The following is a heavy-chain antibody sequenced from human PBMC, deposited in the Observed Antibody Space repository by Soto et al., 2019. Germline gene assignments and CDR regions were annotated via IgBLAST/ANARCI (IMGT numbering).Heavy chain of an antibody. CDR2: ISKNGDEE. Sequence: GGSLRLSCAASGFTFTAYAMSWVRQAPGKGLEWVSVISKNGDEEYYADSVTGRFTISRDSSNNLLYLRMSSLRVEDTAVYYCAHSPDLSAWGYWGQGTLVTVSS. CDR3: AHSPDLSAWGY. V-gene: IGHV3-23*01. D-gene: IGHD1-26*01. J-gene: IGHJ4*02. CDR1: GFTFTAYA.